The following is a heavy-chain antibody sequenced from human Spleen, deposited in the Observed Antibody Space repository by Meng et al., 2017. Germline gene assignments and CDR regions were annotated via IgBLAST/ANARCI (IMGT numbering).Heavy chain of an antibody. CDR3: AREGDVGYFDY. CDR1: GDSVSSNSAA. D-gene: IGHD2-15*01. J-gene: IGHJ4*02. V-gene: IGHV6-1*01. Sequence: QVQLQHSGPGLVKPSETLLLTCAISGDSVSSNSAAWNWIRQTHSRGLEWLGRTYYRSTWYNDYAVSVKSRITINPDTSNNQFSLHLIYVTPEDTAVYYSAREGDVGYFDYWGQGTLVTVSS. CDR2: TYYRSTWYN.